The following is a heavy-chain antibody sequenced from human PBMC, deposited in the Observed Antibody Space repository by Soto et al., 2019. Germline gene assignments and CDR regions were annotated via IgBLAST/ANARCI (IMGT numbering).Heavy chain of an antibody. Sequence: LKISCKASGYIFIDYWIGWVRQMPGKGLEWMGNVYPRDSDTRYSPSFQGQVTISADRSTGTAFLQWRSLKASDTALYYCARPPLPGYSIHFNSWGQGTLVTVSS. J-gene: IGHJ4*02. CDR1: GYIFIDYW. CDR3: ARPPLPGYSIHFNS. D-gene: IGHD2-15*01. V-gene: IGHV5-51*01. CDR2: VYPRDSDT.